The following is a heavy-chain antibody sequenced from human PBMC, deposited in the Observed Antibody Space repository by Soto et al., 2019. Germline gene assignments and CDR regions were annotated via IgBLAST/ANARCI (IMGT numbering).Heavy chain of an antibody. D-gene: IGHD4-17*01. Sequence: ASMKVSCKASGYTFTSYGISWVRQAPGQGLEWMGWISAYNGNTNYAQKLQGRVTMTTDTSTSTAYMELRSLRSDDTAVYYCARDDPGNDYGDYVPRIDYWGQGTLVTVSS. CDR1: GYTFTSYG. CDR3: ARDDPGNDYGDYVPRIDY. J-gene: IGHJ4*02. V-gene: IGHV1-18*01. CDR2: ISAYNGNT.